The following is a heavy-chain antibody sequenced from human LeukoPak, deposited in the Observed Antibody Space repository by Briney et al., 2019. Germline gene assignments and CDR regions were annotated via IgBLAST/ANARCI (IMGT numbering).Heavy chain of an antibody. CDR1: GGSISSYY. CDR2: IYYSGST. Sequence: SETLSLTCTVSGGSISSYYWSWIRQPPGKGLEWIGYIYYSGSTNYNPSLKSRVTISVDTSKNQFSLKLSSVTAADTAVYYCARQTKYSGYEGNFDYWGQGTLVTVSS. CDR3: ARQTKYSGYEGNFDY. J-gene: IGHJ4*02. V-gene: IGHV4-59*08. D-gene: IGHD5-12*01.